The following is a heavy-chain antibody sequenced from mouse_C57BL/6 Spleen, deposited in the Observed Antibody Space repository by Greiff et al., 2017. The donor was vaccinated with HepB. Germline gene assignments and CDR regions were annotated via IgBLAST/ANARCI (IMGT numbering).Heavy chain of an antibody. J-gene: IGHJ3*01. V-gene: IGHV1-55*01. D-gene: IGHD2-3*01. CDR3: ARWEYDGYYGSFAC. CDR2: IYPGSGST. CDR1: GYTFTSYW. Sequence: QVQLKQPGAELVKPGASVKMSCKASGYTFTSYWITWVKQRPGQGLEWIGDIYPGSGSTNYNEKFKSKATLTVDTSSSTAYMQLSSLTSEDSAVYYCARWEYDGYYGSFACWGQGTLVTVSA.